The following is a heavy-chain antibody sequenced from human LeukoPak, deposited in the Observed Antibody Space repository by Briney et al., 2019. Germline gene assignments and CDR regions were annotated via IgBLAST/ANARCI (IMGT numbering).Heavy chain of an antibody. Sequence: SETLSLTCTVSGGSISSSSYYWGWIRQPPGKGLEWIGSIYYSGSTYYNPSLKSRVTISVDTSKNQFSLKLSSVTAADMAVYYCARHQGGTYADAFDIWGQGTMVTVSS. J-gene: IGHJ3*02. V-gene: IGHV4-39*01. CDR1: GGSISSSSYY. CDR3: ARHQGGTYADAFDI. CDR2: IYYSGST. D-gene: IGHD1-26*01.